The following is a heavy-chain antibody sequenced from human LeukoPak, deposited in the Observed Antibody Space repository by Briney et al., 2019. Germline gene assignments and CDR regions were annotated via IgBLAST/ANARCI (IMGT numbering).Heavy chain of an antibody. CDR3: AGLGVTTGTDAFDI. D-gene: IGHD4-17*01. CDR1: GYTFTDPF. V-gene: IGHV1-2*02. CDR2: INPSSGVT. J-gene: IGHJ3*02. Sequence: ASVKVSCKASGYTFTDPFMHWVRQAPGQGLEWLGWINPSSGVTNYAQRFQGRVTMTRDTSISTASMELSRLRSDDTAVYYCAGLGVTTGTDAFDIWGQGTMVTVSS.